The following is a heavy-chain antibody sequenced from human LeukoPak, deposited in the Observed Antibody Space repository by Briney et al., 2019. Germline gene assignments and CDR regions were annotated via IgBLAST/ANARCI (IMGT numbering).Heavy chain of an antibody. J-gene: IGHJ3*02. CDR1: GFTFSDAW. CDR3: ARDSVVVAAIDAFDI. CDR2: IKQDGSEK. Sequence: GGSLRLSCAASGFTFSDAWLSWVRQAPGKGLEWVANIKQDGSEKYYVDSVKGRFTISRDNAKNSLYLQMNSLRAEDTAVYYCARDSVVVAAIDAFDIWGQGTMVTVSS. D-gene: IGHD2-15*01. V-gene: IGHV3-7*01.